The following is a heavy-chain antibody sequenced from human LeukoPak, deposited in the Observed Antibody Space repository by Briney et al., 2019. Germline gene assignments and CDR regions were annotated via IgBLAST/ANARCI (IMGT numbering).Heavy chain of an antibody. D-gene: IGHD1-26*01. Sequence: PGGYLRLSCAASGFTFSSYDMSWVRQAPGKGLEWISGISGSGASTYYADSVKGRFTISRDDSRNTLYLQMNSLRGDDTAVCYCAKDVGKWESLHFFDYWGQGTLVTVSS. V-gene: IGHV3-23*01. CDR3: AKDVGKWESLHFFDY. J-gene: IGHJ4*02. CDR1: GFTFSSYD. CDR2: ISGSGAST.